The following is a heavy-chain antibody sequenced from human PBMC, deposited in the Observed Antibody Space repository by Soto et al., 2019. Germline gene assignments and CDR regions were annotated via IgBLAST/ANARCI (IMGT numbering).Heavy chain of an antibody. J-gene: IGHJ6*02. CDR1: EFTVSSNY. V-gene: IGHV3-53*04. CDR2: IYSGGST. CDR3: AREGYSNLRYYYGMDV. D-gene: IGHD5-18*01. Sequence: GGSLRVSCAAAEFTVSSNYMSWVRQAPGKGLEWVSVIYSGGSTYYADSVKGRFTISRHNSKNTLYLQMNSLRAEDTAVYYCAREGYSNLRYYYGMDVWGQGTTVTVPS.